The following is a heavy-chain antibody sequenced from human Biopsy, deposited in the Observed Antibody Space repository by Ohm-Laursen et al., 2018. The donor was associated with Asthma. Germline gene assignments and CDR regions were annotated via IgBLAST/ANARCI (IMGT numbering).Heavy chain of an antibody. CDR1: GDSIDSGDYS. Sequence: TLSLTWAVSGDSIDSGDYSWTWIRQSPGVGLEWIGYIYRNGDTYYNPTLKNRVTISIDRSKNQFSLRLRSVTAADTAVYYCARGWNCGGDCYSLDSWSQGTLVTVSS. CDR2: IYRNGDT. CDR3: ARGWNCGGDCYSLDS. D-gene: IGHD2-21*02. V-gene: IGHV4-30-2*06. J-gene: IGHJ4*02.